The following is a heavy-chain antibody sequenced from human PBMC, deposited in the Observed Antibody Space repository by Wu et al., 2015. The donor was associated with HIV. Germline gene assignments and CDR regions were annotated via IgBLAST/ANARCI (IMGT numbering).Heavy chain of an antibody. CDR2: INPSGGST. J-gene: IGHJ6*03. CDR3: ARGRGMVRGVIQDYYYYMDV. Sequence: QVQLVQSGAEVKKSGASVTVSCKASGYTFINSYIHWVRQAPGQGLEWMGIINPSGGSTSYAQKFQGRVTMTRDTSTSTVYMELSSLRSEDTAVYYCARGRGMVRGVIQDYYYYMDVWGKGTTVTVSS. CDR1: GYTFINSY. V-gene: IGHV1-46*03. D-gene: IGHD3-10*01.